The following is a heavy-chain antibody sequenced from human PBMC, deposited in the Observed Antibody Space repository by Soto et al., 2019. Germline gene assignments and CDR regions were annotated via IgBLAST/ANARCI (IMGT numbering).Heavy chain of an antibody. V-gene: IGHV3-23*01. CDR2: ISDSGGST. Sequence: EVHLLESGGGLVQPGGSLRLSCEASGFTFSTYAMSWVRQAPGKGLEWVSTISDSGGSTYYAASVKGRFTISRDNSKNTMYLLMNSLSAEDTAVYYCAKVHGSWTYYNFPDYWGQGTLVTVSS. D-gene: IGHD3-10*01. CDR1: GFTFSTYA. CDR3: AKVHGSWTYYNFPDY. J-gene: IGHJ4*02.